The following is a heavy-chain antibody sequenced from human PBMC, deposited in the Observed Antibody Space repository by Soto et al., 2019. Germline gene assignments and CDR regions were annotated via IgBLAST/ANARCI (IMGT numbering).Heavy chain of an antibody. V-gene: IGHV4-31*03. J-gene: IGHJ5*02. CDR3: AGAYSSSSLAFDP. D-gene: IGHD6-6*01. CDR2: IYYSGNT. Sequence: ASETLSLTCTVSGGSISSGGYYWSWIRQHPGKGLEWIGYIYYSGNTYYHPSLKSRVTISVDTSKNQFSLKLSSVTAADTAVYYCAGAYSSSSLAFDPWGQGTLVTVSS. CDR1: GGSISSGGYY.